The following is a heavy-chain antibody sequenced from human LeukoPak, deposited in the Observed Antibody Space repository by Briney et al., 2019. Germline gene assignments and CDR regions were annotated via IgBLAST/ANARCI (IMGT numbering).Heavy chain of an antibody. CDR1: GYSISSGYY. Sequence: PSETLSLTCTVSGYSISSGYYWGWIRQPPGKVLEWIGSIYHSGSTYYNPSLKSRVTISVDTSKNQFSLKLSSVTAADTAVYYCARVPFEYYGSGSIDYWGQGTLVTVSS. D-gene: IGHD3-10*01. J-gene: IGHJ4*02. V-gene: IGHV4-38-2*02. CDR3: ARVPFEYYGSGSIDY. CDR2: IYHSGST.